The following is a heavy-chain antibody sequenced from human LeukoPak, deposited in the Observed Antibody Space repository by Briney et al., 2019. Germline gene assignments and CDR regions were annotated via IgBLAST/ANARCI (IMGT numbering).Heavy chain of an antibody. Sequence: SETLSLTCTVSGGSIISNNHYWGWTRQPPGKGLEWFGETNHSGSTNYNPSLKSRVTISVDTSKNQFSLKLSSVTAADTAVYYCARREMATAVLFDYWGQGTLVTVSS. CDR2: TNHSGST. D-gene: IGHD5-24*01. CDR1: GGSIISNNHY. J-gene: IGHJ4*02. V-gene: IGHV4-39*07. CDR3: ARREMATAVLFDY.